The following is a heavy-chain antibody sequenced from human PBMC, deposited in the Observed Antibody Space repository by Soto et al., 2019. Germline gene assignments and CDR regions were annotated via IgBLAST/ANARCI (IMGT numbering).Heavy chain of an antibody. CDR3: ARDMWYYYDSSGYFQDAFDI. V-gene: IGHV1-3*01. CDR2: INAGNGNT. CDR1: AYTFTSYA. D-gene: IGHD3-22*01. Sequence: ASLMVSCKAYAYTFTSYAMHWVRQAPGQRLKRIGWINAGNGNTKYSQKFQGRVTITRDISASTSYMELSSLRSEDTAVYYCARDMWYYYDSSGYFQDAFDIWGQETMVTVSS. J-gene: IGHJ3*02.